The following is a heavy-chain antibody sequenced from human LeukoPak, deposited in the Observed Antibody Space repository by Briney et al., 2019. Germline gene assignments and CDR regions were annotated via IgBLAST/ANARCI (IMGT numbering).Heavy chain of an antibody. V-gene: IGHV4-34*01. J-gene: IGHJ4*02. CDR3: ARGGVDWTFGY. Sequence: PSETLSLTCAVYGGSFSGYYWSWIRQPPGKGLEWIGEINHSGSTNYNPSLKSRVTISVDTSKNQFSLKLSSVTAADTAVYYCARGGVDWTFGYWGQGTLVTVSS. D-gene: IGHD3-9*01. CDR1: GGSFSGYY. CDR2: INHSGST.